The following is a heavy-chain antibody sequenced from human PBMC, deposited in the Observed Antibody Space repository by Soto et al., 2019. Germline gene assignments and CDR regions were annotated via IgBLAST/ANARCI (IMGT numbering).Heavy chain of an antibody. D-gene: IGHD6-13*01. V-gene: IGHV2-5*02. J-gene: IGHJ6*02. CDR2: IYWDDDD. Sequence: SGPTLVNPTQTLTLTYTFSGFSLSTSGVGVGWIRQPPGKALEWLALIYWDDDDRYSPSLRSRLSIAKDTSTNEVVLTMTNMDPVDTATYYCASAWYGDQYYHGMGVWGQGTTVTDSS. CDR1: GFSLSTSGVG. CDR3: ASAWYGDQYYHGMGV.